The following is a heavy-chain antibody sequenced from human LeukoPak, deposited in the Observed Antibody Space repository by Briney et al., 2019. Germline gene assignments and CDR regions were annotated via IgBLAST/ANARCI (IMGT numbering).Heavy chain of an antibody. Sequence: SETLSLTCTVSGGSISSYYWSWIRQPPGKGLEWIGYIYYSGSTNYNPSLKSRVTISVDTSKNQFSLKLSSVTAADTAVYYCARDSCSGGSCYSSFDYWGQGTLVTVSS. CDR3: ARDSCSGGSCYSSFDY. D-gene: IGHD2-15*01. CDR1: GGSISSYY. V-gene: IGHV4-59*01. CDR2: IYYSGST. J-gene: IGHJ4*02.